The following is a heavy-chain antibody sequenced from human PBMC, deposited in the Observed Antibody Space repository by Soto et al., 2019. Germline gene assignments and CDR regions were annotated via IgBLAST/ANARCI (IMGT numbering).Heavy chain of an antibody. CDR3: LRDRDWDRDMVPADL. CDR2: ITIRTGNI. V-gene: IGHV3-48*02. J-gene: IGHJ4*01. D-gene: IGHD5-18*01. CDR1: GFTISGCS. Sequence: GGSLRLSCEASGFTISGCSMNWVLQAPGKGLEWLAYITIRTGNIVYADSVRGRFTISADNAENSVFLQMNSLRDEDTAVYFCLRDRDWDRDMVPADLWGKGTLVTVSS.